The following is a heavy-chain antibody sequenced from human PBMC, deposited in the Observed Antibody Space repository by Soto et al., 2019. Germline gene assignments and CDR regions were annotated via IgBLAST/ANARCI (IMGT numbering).Heavy chain of an antibody. CDR3: AKGRGGSGSLTPRVDF. D-gene: IGHD3-10*01. J-gene: IGHJ4*02. CDR1: GFTFNNYA. V-gene: IGHV3-23*01. Sequence: EVQLLESGGGLVQPGGSLRLSCAASGFTFNNYAMTWVRQAPGKGLEWVSAISGGGDTTSYADSVKGRFTVSRDGSKHPLYLQMSSLRAEDTALYYCAKGRGGSGSLTPRVDFWGQGTLVTVSS. CDR2: ISGGGDTT.